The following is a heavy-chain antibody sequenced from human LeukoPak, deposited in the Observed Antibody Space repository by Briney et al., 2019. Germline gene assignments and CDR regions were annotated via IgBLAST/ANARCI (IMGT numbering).Heavy chain of an antibody. CDR1: GYTFTNYW. V-gene: IGHV5-51*01. D-gene: IGHD3-3*01. CDR3: ARHGSYYDFWSAPGY. CDR2: IYPSLSET. Sequence: GESLQISCKGSGYTFTNYWIGWVRQMSGKGLEWMGIIYPSLSETRYSPSFQGQVTISADKSISTAYLQWSSLKASDTAMYYCARHGSYYDFWSAPGYWGQGTLVTVSS. J-gene: IGHJ4*02.